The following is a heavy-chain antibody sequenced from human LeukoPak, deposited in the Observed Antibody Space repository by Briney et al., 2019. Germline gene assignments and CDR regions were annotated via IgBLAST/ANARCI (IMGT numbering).Heavy chain of an antibody. J-gene: IGHJ4*02. CDR2: IYHSGST. Sequence: SQTLSLTCTVSGGSISSGGYYWSWIRQPPGKGLEWIGYIYHSGSTYYNPSLKSRVTISVDRSKNQLSLKLTSMTAADTAVYYCAGGAGYSTLWGQGTLVTVSS. CDR1: GGSISSGGYY. CDR3: AGGAGYSTL. V-gene: IGHV4-30-2*01. D-gene: IGHD6-13*01.